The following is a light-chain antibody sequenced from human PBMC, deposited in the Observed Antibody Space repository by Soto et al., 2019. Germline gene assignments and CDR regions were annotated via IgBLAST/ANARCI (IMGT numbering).Light chain of an antibody. CDR3: STWDDSLPGIVV. Sequence: QSVLTQPPSASGTPGQTVTISCSGSNSNIGSNYVCWYQQLPGTAPKLLIYRNNHRPSGVPDRFSGSKSGTSASLAISGLRSVDEPDYYCSTWDDSLPGIVVFGGGTKLTVL. J-gene: IGLJ2*01. V-gene: IGLV1-47*01. CDR2: RNN. CDR1: NSNIGSNY.